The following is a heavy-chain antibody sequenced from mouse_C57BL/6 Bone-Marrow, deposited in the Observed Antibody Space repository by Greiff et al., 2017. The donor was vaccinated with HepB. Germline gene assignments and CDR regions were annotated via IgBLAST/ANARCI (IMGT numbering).Heavy chain of an antibody. D-gene: IGHD2-1*01. J-gene: IGHJ3*01. CDR2: ISDGGSYT. CDR3: ANDDYYCNYRFAY. V-gene: IGHV5-4*01. Sequence: EVHLVESGGGLVKPGGSLKLSCAASGFTFSSYAMSWVRQTPEKRLEWVATISDGGSYTYYPDNVKGRFTISRDNAKNNLYLQMSHLKSEDTAMYYCANDDYYCNYRFAYWGQGTLVTVSA. CDR1: GFTFSSYA.